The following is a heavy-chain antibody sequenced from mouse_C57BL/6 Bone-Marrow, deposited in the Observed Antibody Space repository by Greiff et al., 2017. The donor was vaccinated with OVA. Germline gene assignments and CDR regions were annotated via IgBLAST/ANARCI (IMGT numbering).Heavy chain of an antibody. Sequence: VQLQQSGAELVRPGTSVKVSCKASGYAFTNYLIEWVKQRPGQGLEWIGVINPGSGGTNYNEKFKGKATLTADKYSSTAYMQLSSLTSEDSAVYFCARWADVGFAYWGQGTLVTVSA. V-gene: IGHV1-54*01. CDR1: GYAFTNYL. CDR2: INPGSGGT. CDR3: ARWADVGFAY. J-gene: IGHJ3*01.